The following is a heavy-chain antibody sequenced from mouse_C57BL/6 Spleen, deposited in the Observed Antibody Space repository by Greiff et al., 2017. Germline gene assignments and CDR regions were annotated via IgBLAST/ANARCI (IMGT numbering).Heavy chain of an antibody. CDR2: IDPSDSYT. D-gene: IGHD2-5*01. J-gene: IGHJ1*03. CDR3: ARSNYAYFDV. Sequence: QVQLQQPGAELVMPGASVKLSCKASGYTFTSYWMHWVKQRPGQGLEWIGEIDPSDSYTNYNQKFKGKSTLTVDKSSSTAYMQLSSLTSEDSAVYYCARSNYAYFDVGGTGTTVTVSS. V-gene: IGHV1-69*01. CDR1: GYTFTSYW.